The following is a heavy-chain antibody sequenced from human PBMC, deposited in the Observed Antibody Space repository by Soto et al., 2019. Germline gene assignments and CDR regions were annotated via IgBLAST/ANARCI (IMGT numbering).Heavy chain of an antibody. CDR1: GFSLRTRGVA. CDR3: VHRRGSIVDY. J-gene: IGHJ4*02. Sequence: QITLKESGPTLVKPTQTLTLTCTFSGFSLRTRGVAVGWIRQPPGQALEWLVVVYWDDDKRYSPSLRSRLTVTKDPTKNPVVLTVTNMDPVDTATYYCVHRRGSIVDYWCQGTLVTVSS. V-gene: IGHV2-5*02. D-gene: IGHD6-13*01. CDR2: VYWDDDK.